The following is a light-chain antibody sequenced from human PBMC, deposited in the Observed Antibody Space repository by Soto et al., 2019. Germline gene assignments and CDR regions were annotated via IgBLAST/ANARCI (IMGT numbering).Light chain of an antibody. CDR3: QQYYSTPYT. J-gene: IGKJ2*01. Sequence: DIVMTQSPDSLAVSLGERATINCKSSQSVLYSSNNKNYLAWYQQKPGQPPKLLIYWASTRESGVPDRFSGSGSGIYFTLTSSSLQAEDVAVYYCQQYYSTPYTFGQGTKLEIK. CDR1: QSVLYSSNNKNY. V-gene: IGKV4-1*01. CDR2: WAS.